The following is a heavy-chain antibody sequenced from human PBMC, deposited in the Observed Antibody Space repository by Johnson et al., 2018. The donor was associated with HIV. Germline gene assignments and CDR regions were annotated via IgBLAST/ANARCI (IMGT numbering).Heavy chain of an antibody. CDR1: GFIFNNYG. V-gene: IGHV3-33*06. CDR2: IWFDGSNK. J-gene: IGHJ3*02. Sequence: QVQLVESGGGVVQPGRSLRLSCAASGFIFNNYGMHWVRQTPGKGLEWVAVIWFDGSNKYYADSVKGRFTISRDNSKNILYLQMNSLRAEDTAVYYCAKEGTTMEVDIWGSSLIDVFDMWGQGTMVTVSS. D-gene: IGHD6-13*01. CDR3: AKEGTTMEVDIWGSSLIDVFDM.